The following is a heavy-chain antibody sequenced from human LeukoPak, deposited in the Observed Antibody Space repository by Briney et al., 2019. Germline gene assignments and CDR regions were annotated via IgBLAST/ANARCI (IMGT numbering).Heavy chain of an antibody. J-gene: IGHJ4*02. Sequence: GGSLRLSCAASGFIFSPYGMTWVRQAPGKGLEWVSTISSSDYPFYTDSVKGRFTVSRDNAKNSLYLQMNSLRVEDTALYYCARDGSGWSRDCWGQGTLVTVSS. CDR2: ISSSDYP. CDR1: GFIFSPYG. D-gene: IGHD6-19*01. CDR3: ARDGSGWSRDC. V-gene: IGHV3-21*01.